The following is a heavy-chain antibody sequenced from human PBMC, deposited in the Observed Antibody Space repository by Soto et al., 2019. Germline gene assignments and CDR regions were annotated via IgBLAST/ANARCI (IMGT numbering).Heavy chain of an antibody. CDR2: ISGSGGST. CDR3: AKKPLRFLEWLLHFDY. D-gene: IGHD3-3*01. CDR1: GFTFSSYA. J-gene: IGHJ4*02. V-gene: IGHV3-23*01. Sequence: VGSLRLSCAASGFTFSSYAMSWVRQAPGKGLEWVSAISGSGGSTYYADSVKGRFTISRDNSKNTLYLQMNSLRAEDTAVYYCAKKPLRFLEWLLHFDYWGQGTLVTVSS.